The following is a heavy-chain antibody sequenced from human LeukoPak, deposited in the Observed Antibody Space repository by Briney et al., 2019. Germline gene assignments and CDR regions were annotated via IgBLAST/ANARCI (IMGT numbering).Heavy chain of an antibody. Sequence: PSETLSLTCTVSGGSISSSSYYRAWIRQPPGKGLEYIGSYSGSTYYNPSLKSRVTISVDTSKKQFSLKLSSVTAADTAVYYCARSSYGAGSKPYWVDYWGQGTLVTVSS. J-gene: IGHJ4*02. CDR1: GGSISSSSYY. CDR3: ARSSYGAGSKPYWVDY. V-gene: IGHV4-39*01. CDR2: YSGST. D-gene: IGHD3-10*01.